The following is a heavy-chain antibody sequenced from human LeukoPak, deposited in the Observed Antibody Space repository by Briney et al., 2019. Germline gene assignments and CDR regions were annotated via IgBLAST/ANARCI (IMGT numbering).Heavy chain of an antibody. J-gene: IGHJ4*02. D-gene: IGHD2-15*01. CDR2: IYYSGST. CDR1: GGSISSYY. V-gene: IGHV4-59*01. Sequence: SETLSLTCTVSGGSISSYYWSWIRQPPGKGLEWIGYIYYSGSTNYNASLTNRVTLSVDTSKNQFSLKLSSVTAADTAVYYCAREVGYCSGGSCYSYFDYWGQGTLVTVSS. CDR3: AREVGYCSGGSCYSYFDY.